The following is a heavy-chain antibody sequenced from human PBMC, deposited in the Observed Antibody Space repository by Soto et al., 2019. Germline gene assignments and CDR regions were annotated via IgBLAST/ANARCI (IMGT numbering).Heavy chain of an antibody. V-gene: IGHV3-23*04. D-gene: IGHD3-3*02. CDR2: ISGGAGSS. CDR3: VRGLLAFFDF. CDR1: GFTFSNHA. J-gene: IGHJ4*02. Sequence: VQLVESGGGVVQPGRSLRLSCAASGFTFSNHAMSWVRQAPGKGLEWVSAISGGAGSSFYADSVKGRFTISRDNSKNTVSLQLSGLRVEDTALYYCVRGLLAFFDFWGQGTPVTVSS.